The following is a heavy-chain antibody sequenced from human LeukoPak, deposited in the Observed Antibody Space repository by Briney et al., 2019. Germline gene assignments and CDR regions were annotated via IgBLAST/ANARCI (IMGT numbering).Heavy chain of an antibody. CDR2: IIPIFGTA. J-gene: IGHJ4*02. CDR3: ARGTGYSYGLDY. Sequence: SVKVSCKASGGTFSSYAISWVRQAPGQGLEWMGGIIPIFGTANYAQKFQGRVTITTDESTSTAYMELSSLRSEDTAVYYCARGTGYSYGLDYWGQGTLVTVSS. CDR1: GGTFSSYA. V-gene: IGHV1-69*05. D-gene: IGHD5-18*01.